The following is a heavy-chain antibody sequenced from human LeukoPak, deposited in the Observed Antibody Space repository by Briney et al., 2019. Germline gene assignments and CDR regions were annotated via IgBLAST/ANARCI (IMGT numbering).Heavy chain of an antibody. CDR3: ARGRAGASYGWRDYYYGMDV. Sequence: ASVKVSCKASGYTFTSYGISWVRQAPGQGLEWMGWISAYNGNTNYAQKLQGRVTMTRDTSTSTVYMELSSLRSEDTAVYYCARGRAGASYGWRDYYYGMDVWGQGTTVTVSS. CDR1: GYTFTSYG. V-gene: IGHV1-18*01. D-gene: IGHD5-18*01. J-gene: IGHJ6*02. CDR2: ISAYNGNT.